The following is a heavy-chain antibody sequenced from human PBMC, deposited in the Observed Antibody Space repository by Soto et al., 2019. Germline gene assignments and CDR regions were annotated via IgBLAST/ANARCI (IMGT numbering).Heavy chain of an antibody. CDR2: INNGGST. V-gene: IGHV3-66*01. CDR3: VRENYYYGMDV. Sequence: GGSLRLSCAASGFSASVNLMNWVRQAPGKGLEWVSVINNGGSTDYADSVKGRFTISRDISRNTLHLQMDRLRAEDTAVYYCVRENYYYGMDVWGQGTTVTVSS. J-gene: IGHJ6*02. CDR1: GFSASVNL.